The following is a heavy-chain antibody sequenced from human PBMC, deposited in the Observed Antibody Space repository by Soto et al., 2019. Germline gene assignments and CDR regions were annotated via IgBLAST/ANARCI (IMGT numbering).Heavy chain of an antibody. CDR1: GGTFSSYA. CDR3: ARVKFNSSSWSWYYYYGMDV. CDR2: IIPIFGTA. V-gene: IGHV1-69*06. J-gene: IGHJ6*02. D-gene: IGHD6-13*01. Sequence: GASVKVSCKASGGTFSSYAISWVRQAPGQGLEWMGGIIPIFGTANYAQKFQGRVTITADKSTSTAYMELSSLRSEDTAVYYCARVKFNSSSWSWYYYYGMDVWGQGTTVTVSS.